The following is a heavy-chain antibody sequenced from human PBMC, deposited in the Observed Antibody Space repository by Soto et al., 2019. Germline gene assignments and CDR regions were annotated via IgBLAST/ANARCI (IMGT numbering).Heavy chain of an antibody. D-gene: IGHD4-17*01. V-gene: IGHV4-59*01. CDR3: ARAPYYGDDAFDI. CDR1: GGSISSYY. CDR2: IYYSGST. Sequence: SETLSLTCTVSGGSISSYYWSWIRQPPGKGLEWIGYIYYSGSTNYNPSLKSRVTISVDTSKNQFSLKLSSVTAADTAVYYCARAPYYGDDAFDIWGQGTMVTVSS. J-gene: IGHJ3*02.